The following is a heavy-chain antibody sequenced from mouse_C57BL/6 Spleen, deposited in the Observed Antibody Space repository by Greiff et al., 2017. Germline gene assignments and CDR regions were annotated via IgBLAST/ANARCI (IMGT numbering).Heavy chain of an antibody. Sequence: VQLKASGGGLVKPGGSLKLSCAASGFTFSDYGMHWVRQAPEKGLEWVAYISSGSSTIYYADTVKGRFTISRDNAKNTLFLQMTSLRSEDTAMYYCARPDGNYVRGAMDYWGQGTSVTVSS. J-gene: IGHJ4*01. D-gene: IGHD2-1*01. CDR3: ARPDGNYVRGAMDY. CDR2: ISSGSSTI. CDR1: GFTFSDYG. V-gene: IGHV5-17*01.